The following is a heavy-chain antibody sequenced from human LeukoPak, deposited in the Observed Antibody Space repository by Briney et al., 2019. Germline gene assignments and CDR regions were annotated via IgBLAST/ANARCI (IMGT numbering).Heavy chain of an antibody. CDR2: IYTSGST. V-gene: IGHV4-61*02. J-gene: IGHJ3*02. CDR1: GGSISSGSYY. D-gene: IGHD3-22*01. Sequence: SETLSLTCTVSGGSISSGSYYWSWIRQPAGKGLEWIGRIYTSGSTNYNPSLKSRVTISVDTSKNQFSLKLSSVTAADTAVYYCARSSTYYDSSGPDTPDAFDIWGQGTMVTVSS. CDR3: ARSSTYYDSSGPDTPDAFDI.